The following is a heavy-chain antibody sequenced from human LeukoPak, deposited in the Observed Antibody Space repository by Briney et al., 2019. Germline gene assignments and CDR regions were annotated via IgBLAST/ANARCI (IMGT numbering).Heavy chain of an antibody. Sequence: GGSLRLSCAASRFTFSSFAMSWVRQVLGKGLEWVSAISGSGGSTYYADSVKGRFTISGDNSKNTLYLQMNSLRVEDTAVYYCAKGHSLYGSGSFMDVWGKGTTVTVSS. J-gene: IGHJ6*03. CDR3: AKGHSLYGSGSFMDV. V-gene: IGHV3-23*01. CDR1: RFTFSSFA. CDR2: ISGSGGST. D-gene: IGHD3-10*01.